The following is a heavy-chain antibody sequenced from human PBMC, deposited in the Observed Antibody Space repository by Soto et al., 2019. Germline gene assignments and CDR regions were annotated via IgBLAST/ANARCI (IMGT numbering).Heavy chain of an antibody. CDR2: ISWNSGSI. J-gene: IGHJ6*03. V-gene: IGHV3-9*01. CDR1: GFTFNDYA. CDR3: AKAHTLDVGVVPTAATHNIYYYMDV. Sequence: EVQLVESGGGLVQPGRSLRLSCAASGFTFNDYAMHWVRQAPGKGLEWVSGISWNSGSIGYADSVKGRFTISRDNAKNSLYLQMNSLRAEDTALYYCAKAHTLDVGVVPTAATHNIYYYMDVWGKGTTVTVSS. D-gene: IGHD2-2*03.